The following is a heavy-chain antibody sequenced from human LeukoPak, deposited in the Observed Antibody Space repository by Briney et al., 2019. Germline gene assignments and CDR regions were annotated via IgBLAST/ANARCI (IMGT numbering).Heavy chain of an antibody. Sequence: GASVKVSCKPSGYTFTSYGISWVRQAPGQGLEWMGWIRVYNGDTNYAQKLQGRVTMTTDTSTSTAYMELRSLRSDDTAVYYCATGYCSSTNCRIDYWGQGTLVSVSS. CDR1: GYTFTSYG. D-gene: IGHD2-2*03. CDR2: IRVYNGDT. J-gene: IGHJ4*02. V-gene: IGHV1-18*01. CDR3: ATGYCSSTNCRIDY.